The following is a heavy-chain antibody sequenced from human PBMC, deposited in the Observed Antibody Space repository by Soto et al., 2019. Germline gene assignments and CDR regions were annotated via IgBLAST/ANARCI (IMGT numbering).Heavy chain of an antibody. CDR3: ARRHGPFDF. CDR2: IYYSGST. V-gene: IGHV4-59*01. CDR1: GGSISSYY. Sequence: QVQLQESGPGLVKPSETLSLTCTVSGGSISSYYWSWIRQPPGKGLGWIGYIYYSGSTSYNPSLKSRVTISVDTSKNQFSLKLSSVTAADTAVYYCARRHGPFDFWGQGTLVTVSS. J-gene: IGHJ4*02.